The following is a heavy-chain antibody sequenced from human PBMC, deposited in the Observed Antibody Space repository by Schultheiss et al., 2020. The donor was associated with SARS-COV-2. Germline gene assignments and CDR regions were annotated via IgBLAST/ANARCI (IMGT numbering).Heavy chain of an antibody. V-gene: IGHV1-8*01. CDR3: ARAVRDFWSGFLGMDV. Sequence: GESLKISCKASGYTFTSYDINWVRQATGQGLEWMGWMNSNSGNTGYAQKFQGRVTMTRNTSISTAYMELSSLRSEDTAVYYCARAVRDFWSGFLGMDVWGQGTTVTVSS. D-gene: IGHD3-3*01. CDR2: MNSNSGNT. CDR1: GYTFTSYD. J-gene: IGHJ6*02.